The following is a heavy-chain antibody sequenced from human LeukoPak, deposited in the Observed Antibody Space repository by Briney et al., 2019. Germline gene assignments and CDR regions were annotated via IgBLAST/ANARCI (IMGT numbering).Heavy chain of an antibody. V-gene: IGHV4-34*03. D-gene: IGHD5-18*01. J-gene: IGHJ5*02. CDR3: CGYSYGYSGNFDP. CDR2: INHSGST. Sequence: PSETLSLTCAVYGGSFSGYYWSWIRQPPGKGLEWIGEINHSGSTNYNPSLKSRVTISVDASKNQFSLKLSSVTAADTAAYYCCGYSYGYSGNFDPWGQGTLVTVSS. CDR1: GGSFSGYY.